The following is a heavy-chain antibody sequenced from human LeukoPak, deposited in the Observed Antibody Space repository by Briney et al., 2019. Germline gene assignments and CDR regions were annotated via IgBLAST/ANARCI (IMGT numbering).Heavy chain of an antibody. D-gene: IGHD6-19*01. Sequence: LSLTCTVSGGSISSYYWSWVRQAPGKGLEWVSGISWNSGSIGYADSVKGRFTISRDNAKNSLYLQMNSLRAEDTALYYCAKDIAVAGNRDDAFDIWGQGTMVTVSS. J-gene: IGHJ3*02. CDR2: ISWNSGSI. V-gene: IGHV3-9*01. CDR3: AKDIAVAGNRDDAFDI. CDR1: GGSISSYY.